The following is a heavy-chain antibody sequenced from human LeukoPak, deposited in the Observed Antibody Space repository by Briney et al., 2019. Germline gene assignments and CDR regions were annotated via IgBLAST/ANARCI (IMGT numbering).Heavy chain of an antibody. CDR1: GFTFTSPA. J-gene: IGHJ4*02. V-gene: IGHV1-58*02. CDR3: AAYRYYYDSSGYYDY. CDR2: IVVGSGNT. D-gene: IGHD3-22*01. Sequence: SVKVSCKASGFTFTSPAMQWVRQARGQRLEWIGWIVVGSGNTNYAQKFQERVTITRDMSTSTAYMELSSLRSEDTAVYYCAAYRYYYDSSGYYDYWGQGTLVTVSS.